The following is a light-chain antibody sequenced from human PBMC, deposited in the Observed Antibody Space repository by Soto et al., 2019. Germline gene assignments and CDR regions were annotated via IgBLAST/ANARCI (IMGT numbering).Light chain of an antibody. Sequence: EIVLTQSPGTLSLSPGERATLSCRASQSVSSGYLAWYQQKPGQAPRLLIYGASSRATGIPDRFSGSGSGTDFTLTISRLEPEDFAVYYCQQRSKWPITFGQGTRLEIK. J-gene: IGKJ5*01. CDR3: QQRSKWPIT. V-gene: IGKV3D-20*02. CDR1: QSVSSGY. CDR2: GAS.